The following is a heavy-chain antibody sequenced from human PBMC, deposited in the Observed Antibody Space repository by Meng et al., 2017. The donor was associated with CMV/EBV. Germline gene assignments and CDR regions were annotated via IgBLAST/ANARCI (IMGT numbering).Heavy chain of an antibody. Sequence: VQLRPWGAGVLKPPASQSLTFVCYGGACSGYYCSWLRQPPGKVLEGIGEINHSGSTNYHPTLKSRVTITVDTSKNQFSLKLSSVTAADTAVYYCASGVGGWFDPWGQGTLVTVSS. V-gene: IGHV4-34*01. J-gene: IGHJ5*02. CDR1: GGACSGYY. D-gene: IGHD1-26*01. CDR2: INHSGST. CDR3: ASGVGGWFDP.